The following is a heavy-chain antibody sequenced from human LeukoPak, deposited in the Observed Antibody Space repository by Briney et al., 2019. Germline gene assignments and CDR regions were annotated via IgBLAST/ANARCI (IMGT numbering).Heavy chain of an antibody. CDR3: ARLDGMVVTPFDY. CDR1: GFTLSSYS. Sequence: GGSLRLSCAASGFTLSSYSMNWVRQAPGKALEWVSSISSSSSYIYYADSVKGRFTISRDNAKNSLYLQMSSLRAEDTAVYYCARLDGMVVTPFDYWGQGTLVTVSS. V-gene: IGHV3-21*01. D-gene: IGHD4-23*01. CDR2: ISSSSSYI. J-gene: IGHJ4*02.